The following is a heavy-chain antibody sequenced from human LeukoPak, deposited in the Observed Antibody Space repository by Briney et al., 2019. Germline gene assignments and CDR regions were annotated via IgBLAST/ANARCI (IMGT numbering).Heavy chain of an antibody. J-gene: IGHJ4*02. V-gene: IGHV3-30*02. CDR1: GFTFSTYG. D-gene: IGHD7-27*01. CDR2: IRYDGSNK. CDR3: AKGQTGDY. Sequence: PGRSLRLSCAASGFTFSTYGMHWVRQTPGKGLEWVAFIRYDGSNKYYADSVKGRFTISRDNSRTTLYLQMDSLRAEDTALYYCAKGQTGDYWGQGTLVTVSS.